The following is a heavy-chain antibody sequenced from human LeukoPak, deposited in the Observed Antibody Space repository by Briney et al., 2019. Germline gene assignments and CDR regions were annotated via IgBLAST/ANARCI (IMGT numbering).Heavy chain of an antibody. CDR2: IIPIFGTA. D-gene: IGHD6-19*01. Sequence: ASVKVSCKASGGTFSSYGISWVRQAPGQGLEWMGGIIPIFGTAYYAQNFHDRVTITADKSPSTAYMELSSLRSEDTAVYYCASSNIAVAVPTYIDYWGQGTLVTVSS. CDR3: ASSNIAVAVPTYIDY. V-gene: IGHV1-69*06. J-gene: IGHJ4*02. CDR1: GGTFSSYG.